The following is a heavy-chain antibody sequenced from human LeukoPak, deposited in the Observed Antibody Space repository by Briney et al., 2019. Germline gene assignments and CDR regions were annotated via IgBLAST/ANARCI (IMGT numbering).Heavy chain of an antibody. CDR1: GFAVSSNY. V-gene: IGHV3-66*01. CDR2: IYSGGST. J-gene: IGHJ4*02. CDR3: ARTSAGSFDY. D-gene: IGHD6-25*01. Sequence: AGGSLRLSCAASGFAVSSNYRSWVRQAPGKGLEWVSVIYSGGSTYYADSVKRRFTISRDNSKNTLYLQMNSLRAEDTAVYYCARTSAGSFDYWGQGTLVTVSS.